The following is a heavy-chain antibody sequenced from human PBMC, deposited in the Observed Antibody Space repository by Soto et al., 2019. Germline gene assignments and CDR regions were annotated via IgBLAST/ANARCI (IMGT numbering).Heavy chain of an antibody. CDR2: ISSKSAYI. J-gene: IGHJ4*02. D-gene: IGHD3-22*01. CDR3: ARVGTYYSECTDSD. Sequence: EVQLVESGGVLVKPGESLRLSCVASGFNFNTYTMSWVRQAPGKGLEWVSSISSKSAYIYYADSVEGRFTVSRDNAKTSLYLQMTALRADDTAVYYCARVGTYYSECTDSDWGQGALVTVSS. V-gene: IGHV3-21*01. CDR1: GFNFNTYT.